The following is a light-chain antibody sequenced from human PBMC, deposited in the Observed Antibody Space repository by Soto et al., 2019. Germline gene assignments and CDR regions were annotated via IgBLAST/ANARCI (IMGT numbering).Light chain of an antibody. CDR2: KAS. V-gene: IGKV1-5*03. J-gene: IGKJ1*01. CDR1: QSISSW. Sequence: DIQVTQSPSTLSASVGDRVTITCRASQSISSWLAWYQQKPGKAPKALIYKASSLESGVPSRFSGSESGTEFTLTISSLQPDDFATYYCQQYNTFPWTFGQATKVEVK. CDR3: QQYNTFPWT.